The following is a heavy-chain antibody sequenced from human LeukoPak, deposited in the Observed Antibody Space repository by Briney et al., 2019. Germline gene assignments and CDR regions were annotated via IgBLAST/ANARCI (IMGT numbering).Heavy chain of an antibody. CDR1: GGSISSYY. CDR2: IYTSGST. CDR3: ARDRVVAPTSHAFDI. V-gene: IGHV4-4*07. D-gene: IGHD2-15*01. Sequence: NPSETLSLTCTVSGGSISSYYWSWIRQPAGKGLEWIGRIYTSGSTNYNPSLKSRVTMSVDTSKNQFSLKLSSVTAADTAVYYCARDRVVAPTSHAFDIWGQGTMVTVSS. J-gene: IGHJ3*02.